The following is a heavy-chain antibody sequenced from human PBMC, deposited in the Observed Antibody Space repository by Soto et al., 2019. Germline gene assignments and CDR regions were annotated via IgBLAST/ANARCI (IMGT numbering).Heavy chain of an antibody. V-gene: IGHV4-31*03. Sequence: PSDTLSLTCTVSGGSISSGGYYWSWIRQHPGKGLEWIGYIYYSGSTYYNPSLKSRVTISVDTSKNQFSLKLSSVTAADTAVYYCARAFTIFGVVSSFGAFDIWGQGTMVTVSS. CDR2: IYYSGST. CDR3: ARAFTIFGVVSSFGAFDI. J-gene: IGHJ3*02. CDR1: GGSISSGGYY. D-gene: IGHD3-3*01.